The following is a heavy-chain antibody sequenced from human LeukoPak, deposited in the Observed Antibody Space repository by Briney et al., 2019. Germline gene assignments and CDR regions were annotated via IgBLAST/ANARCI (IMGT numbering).Heavy chain of an antibody. CDR1: GGSFSGYY. CDR3: ARVVTYYYDSSGYHYYYYYMDV. V-gene: IGHV4-34*01. J-gene: IGHJ6*03. Sequence: SETLSLTCAVYGGSFSGYYWSWIRQPPGKGLEWIGEINHSGSTNYNPSLKSRVTISVDTSKNQFSLKLSSVTAADTAVYYCARVVTYYYDSSGYHYYYYYMDVWGKGTTVTISS. D-gene: IGHD3-22*01. CDR2: INHSGST.